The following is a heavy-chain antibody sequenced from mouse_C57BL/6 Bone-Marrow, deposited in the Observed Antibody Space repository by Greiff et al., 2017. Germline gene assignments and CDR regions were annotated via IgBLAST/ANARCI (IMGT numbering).Heavy chain of an antibody. J-gene: IGHJ2*01. CDR3: ARYKDSGSSSVGYFDY. Sequence: EVQLVESGGGLVQPGGSLSLSCAASGFTFTDYYMSWVRQPPGKALEWLGFIRHTANGYTTEYSASVKGRFTISRDNSQSILYLQMNALRAEDSATYYWARYKDSGSSSVGYFDYWGQGTTLTVSS. V-gene: IGHV7-3*01. CDR1: GFTFTDYY. D-gene: IGHD1-1*01. CDR2: IRHTANGYTT.